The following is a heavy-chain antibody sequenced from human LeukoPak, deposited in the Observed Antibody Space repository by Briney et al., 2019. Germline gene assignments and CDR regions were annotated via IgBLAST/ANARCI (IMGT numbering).Heavy chain of an antibody. CDR3: ARGRGWYPDY. J-gene: IGHJ4*02. Sequence: GGSLGLSCAASGFTFSSYEMNWVRQAPGKGLEWVPYISSSGSTIYYADSVKGRFTISRDNAKNSLYLQMNSLRAEDTAVYYCARGRGWYPDYWGQGTLVTVSS. D-gene: IGHD6-19*01. CDR2: ISSSGSTI. V-gene: IGHV3-48*03. CDR1: GFTFSSYE.